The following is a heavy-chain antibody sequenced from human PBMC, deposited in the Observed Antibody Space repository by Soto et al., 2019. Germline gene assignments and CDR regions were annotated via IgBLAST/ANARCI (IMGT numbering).Heavy chain of an antibody. CDR1: EFTFSSYA. CDR3: AKSFSSNWYDYFNY. D-gene: IGHD6-13*01. V-gene: IGHV3-23*01. CDR2: ISGSGDRT. Sequence: PGGSLRLSCAASEFTFSSYAMSWVRQAPGKGLEWVSAISGSGDRTYYADSVKGRFTISRDTSKNTLSLQMNSLRAEDTALYYCAKSFSSNWYDYFNYWGQGTLVTVSS. J-gene: IGHJ4*02.